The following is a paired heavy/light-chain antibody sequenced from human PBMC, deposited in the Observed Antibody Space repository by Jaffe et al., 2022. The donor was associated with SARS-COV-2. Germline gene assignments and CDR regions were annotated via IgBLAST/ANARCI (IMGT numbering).Light chain of an antibody. J-gene: IGKJ2*01. V-gene: IGKV3-15*01. CDR3: QQYDKWPYT. Sequence: EIVMTQSPGTLSVSPGERATLSCRASPSINSNLAWYQQKPGQAPRLLIYGASYRATGIPTRFSGSGSGTQFTLTIDSLQSEDFAVYYCQQYDKWPYTFGQGTKLGIK. CDR2: GAS. CDR1: PSINSN.
Heavy chain of an antibody. J-gene: IGHJ3*02. CDR1: GFTFSSYS. Sequence: QVQLVESGGGVVQPGRSLRLSCAVSGFTFSSYSMHWVRQAPGKGLECMAFISSDGTKKYYGDSVKGRFTISRDNSKNTLYLHMNSLRPEDTAVYYCASGRYYDWLLIWGQGTVVTVSS. D-gene: IGHD3-9*01. CDR3: ASGRYYDWLLI. CDR2: ISSDGTKK. V-gene: IGHV3-30*03.